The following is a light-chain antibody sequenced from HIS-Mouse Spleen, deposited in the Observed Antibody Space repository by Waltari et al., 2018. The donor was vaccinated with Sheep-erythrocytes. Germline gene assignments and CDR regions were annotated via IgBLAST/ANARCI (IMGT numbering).Light chain of an antibody. J-gene: IGLJ3*02. V-gene: IGLV3-1*01. CDR3: QAWDSSTAWV. CDR2: PDS. Sequence: SYELTQPPSVSVSPGQTASIPCSGDQLGDKYACWYQQKPGQSPVLVIYPDSKRPSGIPERFSGSNSGNTATLTISGTQAMDEADYYCQAWDSSTAWVFGGGTKLTVL. CDR1: QLGDKY.